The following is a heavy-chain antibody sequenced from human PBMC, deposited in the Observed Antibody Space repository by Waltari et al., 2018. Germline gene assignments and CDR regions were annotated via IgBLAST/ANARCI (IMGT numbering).Heavy chain of an antibody. D-gene: IGHD4-17*01. CDR1: GFTFDDYT. J-gene: IGHJ4*02. CDR2: ISWDGGST. CDR3: AKDGDYGDYQFDY. V-gene: IGHV3-43*01. Sequence: EVQLVESGGVVVQPGGSLRLSCAASGFTFDDYTMHWVRQAPGKGLEWVSLISWDGGSTYYADSVKGRFTISRDNSKNSLYLQMNSLRTEDTALYYCAKDGDYGDYQFDYWGQGTLVTVSS.